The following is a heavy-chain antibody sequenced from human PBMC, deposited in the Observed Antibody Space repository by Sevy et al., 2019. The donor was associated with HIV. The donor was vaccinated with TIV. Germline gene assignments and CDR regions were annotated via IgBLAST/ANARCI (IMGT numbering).Heavy chain of an antibody. Sequence: ASVKVSCKASGYTFTGYYMHWVRQAPGQGLEWMGWINPNSGGTNYAQKFQGRVTMSRDTSISTAYMELSRLRSDDTAVDYCATRNPSRITMIVVGSDAFDIWGQGTMVTVSS. CDR3: ATRNPSRITMIVVGSDAFDI. CDR1: GYTFTGYY. D-gene: IGHD3-22*01. J-gene: IGHJ3*02. V-gene: IGHV1-2*02. CDR2: INPNSGGT.